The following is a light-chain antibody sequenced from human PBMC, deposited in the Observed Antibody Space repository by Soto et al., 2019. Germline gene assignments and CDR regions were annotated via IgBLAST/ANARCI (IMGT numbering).Light chain of an antibody. CDR3: GSFTNNRICV. CDR2: GVS. J-gene: IGLJ2*01. V-gene: IGLV2-14*01. CDR1: SSDFGDDKY. Sequence: QSALTQPASVSGSPGQSITMSCTGSSSDFGDDKYVTWYQQQPGKGPNLLIYGVSKRPSGVSNRFSGSKSGDTASLTISGLQVEDKAAYICGSFTNNRICVFGRGTKLTVL.